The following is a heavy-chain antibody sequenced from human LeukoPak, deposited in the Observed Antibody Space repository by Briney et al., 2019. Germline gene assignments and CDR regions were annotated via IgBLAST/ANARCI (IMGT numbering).Heavy chain of an antibody. V-gene: IGHV4-30-4*01. CDR1: GGSISSGDYY. Sequence: SETLSLTCTVSGGSISSGDYYWSWIRQPPGKGLEWIGYIYYSGSTYYNPSLKSRVTISVDTPKNQFSLKLSSVTAADTAVYYCARERFGALGYWGQGTLVTVSS. CDR2: IYYSGST. D-gene: IGHD3-3*01. CDR3: ARERFGALGY. J-gene: IGHJ4*02.